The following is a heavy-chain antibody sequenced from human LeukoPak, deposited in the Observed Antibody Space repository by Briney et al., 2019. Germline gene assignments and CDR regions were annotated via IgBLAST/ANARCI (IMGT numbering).Heavy chain of an antibody. Sequence: GGSLRLSCAASGFTFSSYGMHWVRQAPGKGLEWVAVISYVGSNKYYADSVKGRFTISRDNSKNTLYLQMNSLRAEDTAVYYCAKDSGSYYNRYYFDYWGQGTLVTVSS. CDR3: AKDSGSYYNRYYFDY. D-gene: IGHD3-10*01. CDR2: ISYVGSNK. V-gene: IGHV3-30*18. J-gene: IGHJ4*02. CDR1: GFTFSSYG.